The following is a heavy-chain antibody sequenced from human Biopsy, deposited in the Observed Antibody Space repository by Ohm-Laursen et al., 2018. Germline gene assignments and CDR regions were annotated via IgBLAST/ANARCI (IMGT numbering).Heavy chain of an antibody. CDR3: ARLTRSTPTTGV. CDR2: LNTNSGDT. J-gene: IGHJ4*02. Sequence: ASVKVSCTASGYIFTGYYMHWVRQAPGQGLEWMGWLNTNSGDTEYAENFQGRVTMTRDTSISTAYMELSRLRSDDTAVYYCARLTRSTPTTGVWGQGTLVTVSS. CDR1: GYIFTGYY. D-gene: IGHD2-8*01. V-gene: IGHV1-2*02.